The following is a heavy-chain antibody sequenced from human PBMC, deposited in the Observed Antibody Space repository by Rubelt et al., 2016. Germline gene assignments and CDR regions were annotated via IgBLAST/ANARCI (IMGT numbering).Heavy chain of an antibody. Sequence: VQLVESGGGAVQPGRSLRLSCAASGFTFSSYWMHWVRQAPGKGLVWVSRINGDGRSTDYADSVKGRFTISRDNAKNTLYLQMNSLRAEDTATYYCVRGGVDVWGQGTTVTVSS. V-gene: IGHV3-74*02. CDR1: GFTFSSYW. CDR2: INGDGRST. CDR3: VRGGVDV. J-gene: IGHJ6*02.